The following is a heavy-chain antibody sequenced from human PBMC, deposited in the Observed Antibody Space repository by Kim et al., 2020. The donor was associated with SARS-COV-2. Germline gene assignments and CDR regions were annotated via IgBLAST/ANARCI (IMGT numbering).Heavy chain of an antibody. V-gene: IGHV4-59*01. D-gene: IGHD6-19*01. J-gene: IGHJ4*02. CDR2: IYYSGST. CDR1: GGSISSYY. CDR3: ARAGDVYSGWYRGAFDY. Sequence: SETLSLTCTVSGGSISSYYWSWIRQPPGKGLEWIGYIYYSGSTNYNPSLKSRVTISVDTSKNQFSLKLSSVTAADTAVYYCARAGDVYSGWYRGAFDYWGQGTLVTVSS.